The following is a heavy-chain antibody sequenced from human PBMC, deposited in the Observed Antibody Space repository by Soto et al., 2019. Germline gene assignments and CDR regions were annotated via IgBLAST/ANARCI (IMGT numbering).Heavy chain of an antibody. V-gene: IGHV5-51*01. CDR2: IYPGDSDI. CDR1: GHNFTNYW. J-gene: IGHJ3*02. CDR3: ASLSSYFRSGGYYRRHGAFDI. Sequence: PGESLKISCQDFGHNFTNYWIGWVRQMPGKGLEWMGIIYPGDSDISYSPSFQGQVIISADKSISTAYPQWSSLKASDTAMYYCASLSSYFRSGGYYRRHGAFDIWGQGAMVTVSS. D-gene: IGHD3-22*01.